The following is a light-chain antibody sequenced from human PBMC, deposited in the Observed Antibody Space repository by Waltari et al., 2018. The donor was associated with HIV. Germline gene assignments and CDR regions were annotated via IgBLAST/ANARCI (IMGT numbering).Light chain of an antibody. Sequence: QSALTQAASVSGSPGQSITISCTGSSSDIGAYNYVSWYQQHPDKFPKLVIYEVSNRPSGISNRFSGSKSGNTASLTISGLQADDEASYYCSSYTASSTLDVVFGGGTRLTVL. CDR1: SSDIGAYNY. CDR2: EVS. CDR3: SSYTASSTLDVV. V-gene: IGLV2-14*03. J-gene: IGLJ2*01.